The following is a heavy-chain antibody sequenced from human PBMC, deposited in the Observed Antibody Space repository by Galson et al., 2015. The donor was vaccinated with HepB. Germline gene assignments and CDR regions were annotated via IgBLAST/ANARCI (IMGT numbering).Heavy chain of an antibody. Sequence: SVKVSCKASRFTFTSSAVQWVRQTREQRLEWIGWIVVGSGNTNYAQKFQKRVTITRDMSTSTAYMELSSLRSEDTAVYYCAAGTTVTKRHWGQGTLVTVSS. V-gene: IGHV1-58*01. J-gene: IGHJ4*02. D-gene: IGHD4-17*01. CDR3: AAGTTVTKRH. CDR1: RFTFTSSA. CDR2: IVVGSGNT.